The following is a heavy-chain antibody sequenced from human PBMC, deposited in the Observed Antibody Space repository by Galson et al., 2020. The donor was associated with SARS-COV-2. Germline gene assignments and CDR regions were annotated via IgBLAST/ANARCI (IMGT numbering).Heavy chain of an antibody. D-gene: IGHD6-13*01. V-gene: IGHV4-4*07. CDR2: IYTSGST. CDR3: ARDGNDSSSWYRWFDP. J-gene: IGHJ5*02. Sequence: SETLSLTCTVSGGSISSYYWSWIRQPAGKGLEWIGRIYTSGSTNYNPSPKSRVTMSVDTSKNQFSLKLSSVTAADTAVYYCARDGNDSSSWYRWFDPWGQGTLVTVSS. CDR1: GGSISSYY.